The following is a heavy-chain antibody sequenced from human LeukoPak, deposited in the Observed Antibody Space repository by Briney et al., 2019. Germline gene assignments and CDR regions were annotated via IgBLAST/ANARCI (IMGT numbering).Heavy chain of an antibody. CDR1: GFTFSSYG. Sequence: GGSLRLPCAASGFTFSSYGMNWVRQAPGKGLEWVSYISSSSNAIYYADSVKGRFTISRDNAKNSLYLQMNSLRAEDTAVYYCARSTTVTTGRDYWGQGTLVTVSS. CDR2: ISSSSNAI. CDR3: ARSTTVTTGRDY. J-gene: IGHJ4*02. V-gene: IGHV3-48*01. D-gene: IGHD4-17*01.